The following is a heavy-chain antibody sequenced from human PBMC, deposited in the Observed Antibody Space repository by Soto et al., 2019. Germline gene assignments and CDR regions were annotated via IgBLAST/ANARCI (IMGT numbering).Heavy chain of an antibody. Sequence: PGGSLRLSCATSGFTFISYALHWVRQAPGKGLDWVAVILSDGSNKHYADSVKGRFTISRDNSKNTLYLQMNGLRAEDTAVYYCAKMPAAIKTFDYWGQGTLVTVSS. D-gene: IGHD2-2*01. CDR1: GFTFISYA. CDR2: ILSDGSNK. V-gene: IGHV3-30*18. CDR3: AKMPAAIKTFDY. J-gene: IGHJ4*02.